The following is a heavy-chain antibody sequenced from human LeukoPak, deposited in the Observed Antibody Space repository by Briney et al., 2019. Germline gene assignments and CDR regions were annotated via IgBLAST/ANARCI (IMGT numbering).Heavy chain of an antibody. J-gene: IGHJ4*02. CDR2: IYRSGYT. D-gene: IGHD3-22*01. Sequence: PSETLSLTCTVSNSSMSSGYYWGWIRQPPGKGLEWIGSIYRSGYTYYSPSLKSRVTIFLDTSKNQFYLNLSFVTAADTAVYYCARAVSARSGYYYVRNWGQGTLVTVSS. V-gene: IGHV4-38-2*02. CDR3: ARAVSARSGYYYVRN. CDR1: NSSMSSGYY.